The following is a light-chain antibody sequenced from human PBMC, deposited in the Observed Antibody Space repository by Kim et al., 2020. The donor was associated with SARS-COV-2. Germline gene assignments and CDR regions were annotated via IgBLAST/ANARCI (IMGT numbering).Light chain of an antibody. Sequence: VGPGETARITCGGKNIGSKSVHWYQQKPGQAPVLVIYYDSDRPSGIPERFSGSNSGNTATLTISRVEAGDEAVYYGQVWDSSSVVFGGGTQLTVL. V-gene: IGLV3-21*04. CDR1: NIGSKS. CDR3: QVWDSSSVV. J-gene: IGLJ2*01. CDR2: YDS.